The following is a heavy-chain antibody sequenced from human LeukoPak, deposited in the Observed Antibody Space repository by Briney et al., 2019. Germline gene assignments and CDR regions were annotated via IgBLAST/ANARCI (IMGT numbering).Heavy chain of an antibody. CDR1: GYTFTGYY. Sequence: ASVKVSCKASGYTFTGYYMHWVRQAPGQGLEWVGWINPNSGGTNYAQKFQGWVTMTRDTSISTAYMELSRLRSDDTAVYYCARGYCSSTSCSADYYYYYYGMDVWGQGTTVTVSS. D-gene: IGHD2-2*01. J-gene: IGHJ6*02. CDR2: INPNSGGT. CDR3: ARGYCSSTSCSADYYYYYYGMDV. V-gene: IGHV1-2*04.